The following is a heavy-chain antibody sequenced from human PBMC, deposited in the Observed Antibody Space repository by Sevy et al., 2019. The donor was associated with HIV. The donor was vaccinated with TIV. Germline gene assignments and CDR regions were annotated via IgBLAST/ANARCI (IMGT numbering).Heavy chain of an antibody. V-gene: IGHV3-7*01. CDR3: ASNTYHYDSNTYYPVY. J-gene: IGHJ4*02. Sequence: GKSLKISCVASGFNLSPYWMTWVRQAPGKGLEWVANIKQDRNEKYYVDSVKGRFTVSRDNAKNALYLQMYSLRVEDTAVYFCASNTYHYDSNTYYPVYWGQGTWVLVSS. CDR2: IKQDRNEK. CDR1: GFNLSPYW. D-gene: IGHD3-22*01.